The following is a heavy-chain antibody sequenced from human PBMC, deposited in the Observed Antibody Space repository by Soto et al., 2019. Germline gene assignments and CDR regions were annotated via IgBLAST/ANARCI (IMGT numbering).Heavy chain of an antibody. Sequence: GASLKISCKGSGYSFTSYWISWVRQMPGKGLEWMGRIDPSDSYTNYSPSFQGHVTISADKSISTAYLQWSSLKASDTAMYYCASGAGVYYDSSGYRYYGMDVWGQGTTVTVSS. V-gene: IGHV5-10-1*01. CDR3: ASGAGVYYDSSGYRYYGMDV. CDR1: GYSFTSYW. D-gene: IGHD3-22*01. CDR2: IDPSDSYT. J-gene: IGHJ6*02.